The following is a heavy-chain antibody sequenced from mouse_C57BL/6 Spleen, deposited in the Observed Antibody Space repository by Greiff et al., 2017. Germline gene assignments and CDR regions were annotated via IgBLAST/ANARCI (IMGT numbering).Heavy chain of an antibody. CDR3: ARIYYYGSSFGYFDV. J-gene: IGHJ1*03. CDR2: IDPEDGET. Sequence: EVKLEESGAELVKPGASVKLSCTASGFNIKDYYMHWVKQRTEQGLEWIGRIDPEDGETKYAPKFQGKATITADTSSNTAYLQLSSLTSEDTAVYYCARIYYYGSSFGYFDVWGTGTTVTVSS. V-gene: IGHV14-2*01. CDR1: GFNIKDYY. D-gene: IGHD1-1*01.